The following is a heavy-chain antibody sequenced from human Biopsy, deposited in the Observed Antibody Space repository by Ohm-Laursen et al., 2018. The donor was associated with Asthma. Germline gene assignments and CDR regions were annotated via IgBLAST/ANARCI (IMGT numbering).Heavy chain of an antibody. CDR2: ISKDASTQ. CDR1: GFSFSNFA. D-gene: IGHD1-1*01. V-gene: IGHV3-30*01. CDR3: VRDGTDDAFDI. J-gene: IGHJ3*02. Sequence: RSLRLSCTASGFSFSNFAIHWVRQAPGKGPEWVGVISKDASTQDYADSVKGRFTMARDNSKNTLDLQMNSLREEDTAVYYCVRDGTDDAFDIWGQGTVVSVSS.